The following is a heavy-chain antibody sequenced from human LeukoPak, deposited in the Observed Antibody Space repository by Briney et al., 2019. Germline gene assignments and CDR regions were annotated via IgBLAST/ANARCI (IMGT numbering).Heavy chain of an antibody. D-gene: IGHD3-10*01. Sequence: SQTLSLTCTVSGGSISTGTYYWSWIRQPAGKGLEWFGRIYTSGSTNYSPSLKSRVTISVDTSKNQFSLKLNSVTAADTAVYYCAGGDYYGSGSYYNSAFDIWGQGTMVTVSS. J-gene: IGHJ3*02. CDR3: AGGDYYGSGSYYNSAFDI. CDR1: GGSISTGTYY. CDR2: IYTSGST. V-gene: IGHV4-61*02.